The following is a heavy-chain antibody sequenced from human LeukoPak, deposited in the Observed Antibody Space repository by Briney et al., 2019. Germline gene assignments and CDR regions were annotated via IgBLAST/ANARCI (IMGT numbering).Heavy chain of an antibody. J-gene: IGHJ5*02. Sequence: GGSLRLSCAASGFTFDDYAMHWVRQAPGKGLEWVSGISWNSVSIGYADSVRGRFTISRDNAKNYLYLQMNSLRPEDTAFYFCAKDPRVAAPGRTGWFDPWGQGTLVTVSS. CDR2: ISWNSVSI. CDR3: AKDPRVAAPGRTGWFDP. CDR1: GFTFDDYA. D-gene: IGHD6-13*01. V-gene: IGHV3-9*01.